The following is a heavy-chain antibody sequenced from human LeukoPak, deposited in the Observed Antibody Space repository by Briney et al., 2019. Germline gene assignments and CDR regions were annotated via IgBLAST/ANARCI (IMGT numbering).Heavy chain of an antibody. D-gene: IGHD3-10*01. J-gene: IGHJ6*02. CDR3: ARDPPLLWFGPYGMDV. V-gene: IGHV4-39*07. Sequence: KPSETLSLTCTVSGCSISSSSYYWGGLRQPPGKGLEWIVSSYYSGSTYYNPALNRRTTLSVDTSKNQFYLKLSSVTAADTAVYYCARDPPLLWFGPYGMDVWGQGTTVTVSS. CDR2: SYYSGST. CDR1: GCSISSSSYY.